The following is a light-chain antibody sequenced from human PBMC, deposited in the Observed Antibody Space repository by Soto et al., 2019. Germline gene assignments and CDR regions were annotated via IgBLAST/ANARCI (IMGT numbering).Light chain of an antibody. Sequence: DIVMTQSPATLSVSAGERATLSCRASQNIKNNLAWYQQKPGQAPRLLIYNSSTRATGIPARFSGSGSGTEFTLTITGLQSEDFAVYYCQQYATWPLFGGGTKVDIK. J-gene: IGKJ4*01. CDR1: QNIKNN. CDR2: NSS. CDR3: QQYATWPL. V-gene: IGKV3-15*01.